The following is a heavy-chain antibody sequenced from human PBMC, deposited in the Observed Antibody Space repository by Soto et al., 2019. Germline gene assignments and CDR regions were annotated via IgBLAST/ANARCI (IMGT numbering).Heavy chain of an antibody. CDR3: ARVHRGTGTAFDY. V-gene: IGHV4-59*12. J-gene: IGHJ4*02. CDR2: IYYSGST. CDR1: GGSISSYY. D-gene: IGHD1-1*01. Sequence: SETLSLTCTVSGGSISSYYWSWIRQPPGKGLEWIGYIYYSGSTNYNPSLKSRVTISVDRSKNQFSLKLSSVTAADTAVYYCARVHRGTGTAFDYWGQGTLVTVSS.